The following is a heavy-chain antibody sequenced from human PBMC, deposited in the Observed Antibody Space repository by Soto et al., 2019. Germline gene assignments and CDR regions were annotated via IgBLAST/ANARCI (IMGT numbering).Heavy chain of an antibody. CDR1: GGSISSYY. J-gene: IGHJ5*02. D-gene: IGHD6-13*01. CDR2: IYYSGST. CDR3: ARRQIDSSSWYLNWFDP. Sequence: SETLSLTCTVSGGSISSYYWGWIRQPPGKGLEWIGSIYYSGSTYYNPSLKSRVTISVDTSKNQFSLKLSSVTAADTAVYYCARRQIDSSSWYLNWFDPWGQGTLVTVSS. V-gene: IGHV4-39*01.